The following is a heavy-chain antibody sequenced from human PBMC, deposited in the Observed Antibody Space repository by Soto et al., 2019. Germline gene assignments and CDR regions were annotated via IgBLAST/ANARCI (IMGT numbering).Heavy chain of an antibody. V-gene: IGHV3-74*01. CDR3: ATVATNSYNSLVP. CDR1: GFTFSTFW. D-gene: IGHD5-12*01. J-gene: IGHJ5*02. CDR2: INTDGSTT. Sequence: EVQLVESGGTLVQPGGSLRLSCAASGFTFSTFWMHWVRQAPGKGRVLVSRINTDGSTTTYAASVKGRFTISRDNAKNTVYLQMDSLSAEDTAVYYCATVATNSYNSLVPWVQGTLVTVSS.